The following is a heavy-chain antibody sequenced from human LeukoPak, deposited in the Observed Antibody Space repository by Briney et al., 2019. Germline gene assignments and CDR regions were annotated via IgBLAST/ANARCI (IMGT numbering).Heavy chain of an antibody. D-gene: IGHD6-19*01. CDR1: GFTFSNYW. CDR3: ASWPVGWYGEDS. J-gene: IGHJ4*02. CDR2: ISSSSSYI. V-gene: IGHV3-21*04. Sequence: PGGSLSLSCAASGFTFSNYWMRWVRRAPGKGLEWVSSISSSSSYIYYADSVKGRFTISRDTPKNTLYLQMNSLRVEDTAVYYCASWPVGWYGEDSWGQGTLVTVSS.